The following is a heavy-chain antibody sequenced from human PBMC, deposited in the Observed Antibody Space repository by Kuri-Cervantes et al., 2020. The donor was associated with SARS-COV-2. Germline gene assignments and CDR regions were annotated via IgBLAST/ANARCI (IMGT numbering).Heavy chain of an antibody. CDR2: ISYDGSNK. J-gene: IGHJ4*02. CDR3: ARGYSGGNYAYFDY. V-gene: IGHV3-30*04. CDR1: GFTFSSYA. D-gene: IGHD2-15*01. Sequence: LSLTCAASGFTFSSYAMHWVRQAPGKGLEWVAVISYDGSNKYYADSVKGRFTISRDNSKNTLYLQMNSLRAEVTAVYYCARGYSGGNYAYFDYWGQGTLVTVSS.